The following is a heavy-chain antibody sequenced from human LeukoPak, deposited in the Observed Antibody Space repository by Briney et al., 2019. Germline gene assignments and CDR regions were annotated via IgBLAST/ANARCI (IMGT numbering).Heavy chain of an antibody. CDR3: TTDEDWNYARKDV. CDR1: GFTFNYAW. J-gene: IGHJ6*02. D-gene: IGHD1-7*01. Sequence: GGSLRLSCAASGFTFNYAWMSWVRQIPGKGLEWVGQTVSEIDGGTTDYATPVKGRFTISRDDSKSTLYLQMNSLKIEDTAVYYCTTDEDWNYARKDVWGQGATVIVSS. CDR2: TVSEIDGGTT. V-gene: IGHV3-15*04.